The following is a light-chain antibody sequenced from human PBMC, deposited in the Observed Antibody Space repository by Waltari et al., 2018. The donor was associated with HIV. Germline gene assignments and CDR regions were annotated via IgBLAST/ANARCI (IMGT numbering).Light chain of an antibody. CDR2: GAS. CDR3: QNFGISRT. J-gene: IGKJ5*01. CDR1: ESVSSSF. V-gene: IGKV3-20*01. Sequence: EIVLAQSPVILYLSPGERATISCSDNESVSSSFIACYQKKPAQAPRLLIYGASNRAAGISDRFSGSGSGTDFTLTISRLEPEDFAAYYCQNFGISRTFGQGTRL.